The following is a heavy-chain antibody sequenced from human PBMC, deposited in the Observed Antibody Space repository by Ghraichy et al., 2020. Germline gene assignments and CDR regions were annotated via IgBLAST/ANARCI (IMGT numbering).Heavy chain of an antibody. Sequence: SETLSLTCTVSGGSITSYSWSWIRQPPGKGLEWIGYIYYTGSTNYNPSLKSRVTISVDTSKNQFSLKLSSVTAADTAVYYCARGGFYGDYIVVDYWGQGTLVTVSS. V-gene: IGHV4-59*01. CDR1: GGSITSYS. J-gene: IGHJ4*02. CDR3: ARGGFYGDYIVVDY. CDR2: IYYTGST. D-gene: IGHD4-17*01.